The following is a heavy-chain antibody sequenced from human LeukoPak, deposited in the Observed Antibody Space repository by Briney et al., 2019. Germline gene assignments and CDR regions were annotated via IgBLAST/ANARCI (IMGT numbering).Heavy chain of an antibody. Sequence: PGGSLRLSCAASGFTFSSYSMNWDRQAPGKGLEWVSSISSSSGYIYYADSVKGRFTISRDNAKNSLYLQMNSLRAGDTAVYYCAREGDYDSSGYSDYWGQGTLVTVSS. CDR3: AREGDYDSSGYSDY. J-gene: IGHJ4*02. CDR1: GFTFSSYS. V-gene: IGHV3-21*01. CDR2: ISSSSGYI. D-gene: IGHD3-22*01.